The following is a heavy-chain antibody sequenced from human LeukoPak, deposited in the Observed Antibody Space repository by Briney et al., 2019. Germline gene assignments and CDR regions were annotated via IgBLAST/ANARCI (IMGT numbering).Heavy chain of an antibody. CDR2: ISSGSSYK. CDR3: ARNYDILAGYLSQGPYYYYGMDV. Sequence: GGPLSLSCAASGFTFSSDSMNWVRHAPKKGLGWASLISSGSSYKYYADSEKGRFTISRNNANKSLYQKMNSLTDEDTAVYYCARNYDILAGYLSQGPYYYYGMDVWGKGTTVTVSS. D-gene: IGHD3-9*01. CDR1: GFTFSSDS. V-gene: IGHV3-21*01. J-gene: IGHJ6*04.